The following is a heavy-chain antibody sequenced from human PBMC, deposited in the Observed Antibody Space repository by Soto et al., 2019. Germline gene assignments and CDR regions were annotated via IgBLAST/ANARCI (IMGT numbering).Heavy chain of an antibody. J-gene: IGHJ6*02. CDR1: GASISRYY. CDR2: LYNTGST. D-gene: IGHD2-21*02. V-gene: IGHV4-59*01. CDR3: AIDLWGYCGVNCYPLDV. Sequence: PSETLSLTCTVSGASISRYYWSWIRQSPGKGLEWIGYLYNTGSTTYNPSLKSRVTISVDTLKNQFSLKMNSVTAADTAVYYCAIDLWGYCGVNCYPLDVLGQATTV.